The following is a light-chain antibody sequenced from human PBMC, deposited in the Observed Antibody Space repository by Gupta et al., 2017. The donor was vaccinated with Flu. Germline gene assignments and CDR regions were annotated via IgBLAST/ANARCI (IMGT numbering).Light chain of an antibody. CDR3: AAWDVSLNGHYV. V-gene: IGLV1-44*01. Sequence: QSVLAQPPSASGTSGQRVTIACPGSSSNIGSNAVNWHQQVPGTSPKLLIYGRKQRPSGVPDRFSGSKSGTSASLAITGLQSEDEADYYWAAWDVSLNGHYVFGTGTKVTVL. J-gene: IGLJ1*01. CDR1: SSNIGSNA. CDR2: GRK.